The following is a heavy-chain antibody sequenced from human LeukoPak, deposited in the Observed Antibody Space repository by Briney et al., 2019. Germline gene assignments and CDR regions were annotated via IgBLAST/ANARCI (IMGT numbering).Heavy chain of an antibody. D-gene: IGHD2-15*01. CDR3: ATVRDIVVGGGPYYFDY. CDR1: GYTFIGYY. V-gene: IGHV1-2*02. J-gene: IGHJ4*02. CDR2: INPHNGDT. Sequence: ASVKVSCKASGYTFIGYYLHWVRQAPGQGLEWMGWINPHNGDTNYAQKFQGRVTMTRDTSITTAYMELSRLKSNDTAVYYCATVRDIVVGGGPYYFDYWGQGTLVTVSS.